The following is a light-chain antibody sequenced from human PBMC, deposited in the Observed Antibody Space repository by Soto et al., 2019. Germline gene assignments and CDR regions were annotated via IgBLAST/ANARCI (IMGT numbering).Light chain of an antibody. J-gene: IGKJ5*01. V-gene: IGKV3-20*01. Sequence: VLTQSPGTLSLSPGERSTLSCRARRSVSSNYLGWYQQKPGQAPRLLIYAVSTRATGIPDRFSGSGSGTDFTLTIRRLEPEDSALYFCQQYRPSPAISFGQGTRLEIK. CDR1: RSVSSNY. CDR2: AVS. CDR3: QQYRPSPAIS.